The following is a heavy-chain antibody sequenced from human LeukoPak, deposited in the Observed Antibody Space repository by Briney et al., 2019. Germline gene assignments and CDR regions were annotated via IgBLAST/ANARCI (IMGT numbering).Heavy chain of an antibody. CDR2: ISPSGDIT. Sequence: GGTLRLSCAASGFIFSSHGMNWVRQAPGKGLEWVSGISPSGDITYYADSVKGRFTFSRDNSKNTLYLQMNSLRAEDTAVYYCAKDRSIAAGDDAFDIWGQGTMVTVSS. CDR1: GFIFSSHG. J-gene: IGHJ3*02. D-gene: IGHD6-13*01. V-gene: IGHV3-23*01. CDR3: AKDRSIAAGDDAFDI.